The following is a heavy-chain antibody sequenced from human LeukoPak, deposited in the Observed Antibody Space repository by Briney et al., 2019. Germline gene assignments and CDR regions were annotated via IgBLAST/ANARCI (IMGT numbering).Heavy chain of an antibody. CDR1: GGSISSYY. CDR2: IYYSGST. CDR3: ARGSDGYNSLDFDY. J-gene: IGHJ4*02. D-gene: IGHD5-24*01. Sequence: SETLSLTCTVSGGSISSYYCSWIRQPPGKGLEWIGYIYYSGSTNYNPSLKSRVTISVDTSKNQFSLKLSSVSAADTAVYYCARGSDGYNSLDFDYWGQGTLVTVSS. V-gene: IGHV4-59*01.